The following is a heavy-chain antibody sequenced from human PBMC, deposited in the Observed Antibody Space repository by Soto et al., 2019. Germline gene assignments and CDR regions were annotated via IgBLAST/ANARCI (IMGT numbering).Heavy chain of an antibody. D-gene: IGHD6-13*01. CDR2: ISSDGATK. J-gene: IGHJ5*02. CDR1: GFAFRSHA. CDR3: TRSSVHIAAAGRLDL. Sequence: GGSLRLSCTASGFAFRSHAMQWVRQAPGKGLEWVAVISSDGATKYVADSLKGRFTISRDNFESTMSLQMNNLRPEDTALYYCTRSSVHIAAAGRLDLWGAGTLVTVSS. V-gene: IGHV3-30*14.